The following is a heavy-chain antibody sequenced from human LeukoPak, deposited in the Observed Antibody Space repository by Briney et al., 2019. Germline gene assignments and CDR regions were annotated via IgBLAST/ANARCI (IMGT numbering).Heavy chain of an antibody. J-gene: IGHJ6*04. V-gene: IGHV4-39*07. CDR1: GVSISSSSYY. Sequence: SETLSLTCTVSGVSISSSSYYWGWLRQPPGKGLEWIGSIYYSGSTYYNPSLKSRVTISVDTSKNQFSLKLSSVTAADTAVYYCARDLSLDVWGKGTTVTVSS. CDR3: ARDLSLDV. CDR2: IYYSGST.